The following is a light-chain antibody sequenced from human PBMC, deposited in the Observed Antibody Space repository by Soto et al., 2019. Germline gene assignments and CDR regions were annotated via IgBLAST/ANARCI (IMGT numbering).Light chain of an antibody. CDR3: QQRSSWPLT. V-gene: IGKV3-11*01. CDR1: QSVSSF. CDR2: DAS. J-gene: IGKJ4*01. Sequence: EIVLTQSPATLSLSPGERAILSCGASQSVSSFLAWYQQRPGQAPRLLIYDASKRATGIPARFSGSGFGKDFNLTISSLEPEDFALYYCQQRSSWPLTFGGGTKVEIK.